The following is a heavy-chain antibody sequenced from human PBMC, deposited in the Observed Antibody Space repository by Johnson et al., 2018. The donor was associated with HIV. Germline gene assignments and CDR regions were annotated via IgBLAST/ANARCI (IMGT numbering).Heavy chain of an antibody. CDR1: GFTFSSYA. J-gene: IGHJ3*02. Sequence: QVQLVESGGGVVQPGRSLRLSCAASGFTFSSYAMHWVRQAPGKGLEWVAVISYDGSNKYYADPVKGRFTTPIDNPKNTLYLQMNRLRAEDTAVYYCARAIRSAAAGRFGAFDIWGRGTMVTVSS. CDR3: ARAIRSAAAGRFGAFDI. V-gene: IGHV3-30-3*01. CDR2: ISYDGSNK. D-gene: IGHD6-13*01.